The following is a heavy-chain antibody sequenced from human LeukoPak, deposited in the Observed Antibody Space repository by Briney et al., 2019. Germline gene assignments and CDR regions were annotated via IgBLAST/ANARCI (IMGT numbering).Heavy chain of an antibody. V-gene: IGHV1-8*01. CDR3: ARVKGLWFGEPAVSEY. CDR1: GYTFTSYD. J-gene: IGHJ4*02. CDR2: MNPNSGNT. Sequence: ASVKVSCKASGYTFTSYDINWVRQATGQGLEWMGWMNPNSGNTGYAQKFQGRVTMTRNTSISTAYMELSSLRSEDTAVYYCARVKGLWFGEPAVSEYWGQGTLVIVSS. D-gene: IGHD3-10*01.